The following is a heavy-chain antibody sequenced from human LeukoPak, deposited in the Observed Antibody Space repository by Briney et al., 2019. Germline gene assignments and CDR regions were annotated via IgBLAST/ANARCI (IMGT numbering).Heavy chain of an antibody. Sequence: GESLKISCKGSGYSFTSYWIGWVRQMPGKGVEWMGIIYPGDSDTRYSPCFQGQVTISADKSISTAYLQRSSLKASDTAMYYCARQTGEPLYAIVVEGNWFDPWGQGTLVTVSS. CDR2: IYPGDSDT. CDR3: ARQTGEPLYAIVVEGNWFDP. CDR1: GYSFTSYW. V-gene: IGHV5-51*01. D-gene: IGHD2-2*01. J-gene: IGHJ5*02.